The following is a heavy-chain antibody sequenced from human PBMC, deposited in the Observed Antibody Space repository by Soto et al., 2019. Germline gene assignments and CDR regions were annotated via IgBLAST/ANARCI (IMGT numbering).Heavy chain of an antibody. D-gene: IGHD3-22*01. CDR2: VNHSGST. CDR3: ARGSANYYDSSGYYYFDY. J-gene: IGHJ4*02. V-gene: IGHV4-34*01. Sequence: SETLSLTCAVYGGSFSGYYWGWIRQPPGKGLEWIGEVNHSGSTNYNPSLKSRVTISVDTSKNQFSLKLSSVTAADTAVYYCARGSANYYDSSGYYYFDYWGQGTLVTVSS. CDR1: GGSFSGYY.